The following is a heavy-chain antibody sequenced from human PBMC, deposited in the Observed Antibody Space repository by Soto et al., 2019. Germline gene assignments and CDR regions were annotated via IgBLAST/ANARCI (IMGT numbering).Heavy chain of an antibody. J-gene: IGHJ4*02. D-gene: IGHD2-2*01. Sequence: GESLKISCKGSGYSFTSYWIGWVRQMPGKGLEWMGIIYPGDSDTRYSPSFQGQVTISADKSISTAYLQWSSLKASDTAMYYCARSLGYCSSTSCQIFDYCRQGTLAIVSS. CDR3: ARSLGYCSSTSCQIFDY. V-gene: IGHV5-51*01. CDR2: IYPGDSDT. CDR1: GYSFTSYW.